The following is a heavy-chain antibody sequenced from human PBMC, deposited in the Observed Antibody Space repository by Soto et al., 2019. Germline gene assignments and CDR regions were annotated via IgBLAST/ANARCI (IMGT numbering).Heavy chain of an antibody. V-gene: IGHV4-59*13. D-gene: IGHD6-25*01. J-gene: IGHJ5*02. Sequence: TSETLSLTCTVSGGSISTYYWRWIRQPPGKGLEWIGYIYYDGSTSYNPSLRSRVTISVDTSKNQFSLILSSVTSADTAVYYCARDQLRSGLYVWFDPWGQGTLVTVSS. CDR2: IYYDGST. CDR3: ARDQLRSGLYVWFDP. CDR1: GGSISTYY.